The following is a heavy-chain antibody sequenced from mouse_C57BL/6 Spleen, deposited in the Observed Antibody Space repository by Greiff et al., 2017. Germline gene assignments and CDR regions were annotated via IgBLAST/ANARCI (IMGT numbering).Heavy chain of an antibody. CDR1: GYTFTEYT. CDR3: ARHEDRDYGSSYWYFDV. Sequence: QVHVKQSGAELVKPGASVKLSCKASGYTFTEYTIHWVKQRSGQGLEWIGWFYPGSGSIKYNEKFKDKATLTADKSSSTVYMELSRLTSEDSAVYFCARHEDRDYGSSYWYFDVWGTGTTVTVSS. V-gene: IGHV1-62-2*01. D-gene: IGHD1-1*01. CDR2: FYPGSGSI. J-gene: IGHJ1*03.